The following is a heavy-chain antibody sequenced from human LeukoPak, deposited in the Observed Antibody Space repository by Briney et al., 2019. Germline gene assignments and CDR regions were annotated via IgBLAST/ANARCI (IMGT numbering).Heavy chain of an antibody. CDR2: IYYIGST. CDR1: GGSISSYY. J-gene: IGHJ6*02. CDR3: AVELCNPPSSHYGMHV. V-gene: IGHV4-59*01. Sequence: SETLSLTCTVSGGSISSYYWTWIRQPPGKGLEWIGYIYYIGSTNYSPSLKSRVTISLDTSKNQFSLRLSSVTAADTAVYYCAVELCNPPSSHYGMHVWGHAPTVPLSS. D-gene: IGHD1-7*01.